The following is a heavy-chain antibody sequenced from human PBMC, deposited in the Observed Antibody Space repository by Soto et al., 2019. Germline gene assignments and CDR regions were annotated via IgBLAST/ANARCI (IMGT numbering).Heavy chain of an antibody. CDR3: ALRPDAFDI. D-gene: IGHD6-6*01. CDR2: ISGSSDRT. Sequence: EVQLLESGGGLVQPGGSLRLSCAASGLIIGSFDMSWVRQAPGKGLEWVSTISGSSDRTYYADSVKGRFTISRDNSKNTLYLQMNSLRAEDTAVYYCALRPDAFDIWGQGTMVTVSS. J-gene: IGHJ3*02. V-gene: IGHV3-23*01. CDR1: GLIIGSFD.